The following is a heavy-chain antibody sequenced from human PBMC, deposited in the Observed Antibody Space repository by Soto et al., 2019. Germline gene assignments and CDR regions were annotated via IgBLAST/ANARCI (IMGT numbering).Heavy chain of an antibody. CDR3: ARECYYDSSGYYYSLFAP. D-gene: IGHD3-22*01. J-gene: IGHJ5*02. Sequence: ASVKVSCKASGYTFTSYGISWVRQAPGQGLEWMGWISAYNGNTNYAQKLQGRVTMTTDTSTSTAYMELRSLRSDDTAVYYCARECYYDSSGYYYSLFAPWGQGTLVTVSS. CDR1: GYTFTSYG. CDR2: ISAYNGNT. V-gene: IGHV1-18*01.